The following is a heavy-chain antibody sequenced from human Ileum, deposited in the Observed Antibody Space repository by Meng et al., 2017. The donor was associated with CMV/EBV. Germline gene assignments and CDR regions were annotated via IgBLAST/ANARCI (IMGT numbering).Heavy chain of an antibody. CDR2: VNPHTGGT. D-gene: IGHD6-19*01. J-gene: IGHJ4*02. CDR3: AREGLTIAVADYYFDY. CDR1: GYTFTEYF. Sequence: GYTFTEYFVNWGRQAPGQGLEWMGRVNPHTGGTNYAQKFHGRVPMTSDTSISTAYMELRHLTSDDSAVYYCAREGLTIAVADYYFDYWGQGTLVTVSS. V-gene: IGHV1-2*06.